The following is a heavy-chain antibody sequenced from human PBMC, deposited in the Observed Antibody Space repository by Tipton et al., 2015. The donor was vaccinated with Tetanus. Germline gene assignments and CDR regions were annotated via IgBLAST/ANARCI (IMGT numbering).Heavy chain of an antibody. CDR3: ARANFDFPKKGPFDS. J-gene: IGHJ4*02. Sequence: TLSLTCIVSGGSISSYYWSWIRQPPGKGLEWLAYISSSGSTNSNYSLKSRITISRDTSKNRFSLNLSSVTAADTAVYFCARANFDFPKKGPFDSWGQGIPVIVS. CDR1: GGSISSYY. CDR2: ISSSGST. D-gene: IGHD3-3*01. V-gene: IGHV4-59*01.